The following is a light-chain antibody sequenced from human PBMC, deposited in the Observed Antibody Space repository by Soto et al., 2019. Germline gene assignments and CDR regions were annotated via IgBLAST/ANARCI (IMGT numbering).Light chain of an antibody. CDR3: SSHTSTSTVGV. V-gene: IGLV2-14*01. CDR2: EVS. Sequence: QSVLTQPASVSGSPGQSITISCTGTSSDVGGYNYVSWYQQHPGKVPKLMIYEVSNRPSGVSNRFSGSKSGNTASLTISGLQAEDEADYYCSSHTSTSTVGVFGGGTKVTVL. J-gene: IGLJ2*01. CDR1: SSDVGGYNY.